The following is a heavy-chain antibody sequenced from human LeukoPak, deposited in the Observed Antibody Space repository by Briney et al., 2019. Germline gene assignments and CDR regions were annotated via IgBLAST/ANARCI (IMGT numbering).Heavy chain of an antibody. J-gene: IGHJ4*02. Sequence: GGSLRFSCAASGFTFSNAWMSRVRQAPGRGLEWVGRIKSKTDGGTTDYAAPVKGRFTISRDDSKNTLHLQMNSLKTEDTAVYYCTTDALLYLGYCSSTSCYTDYWGQGTLVTVSS. D-gene: IGHD2-2*02. CDR3: TTDALLYLGYCSSTSCYTDY. CDR1: GFTFSNAW. CDR2: IKSKTDGGTT. V-gene: IGHV3-15*01.